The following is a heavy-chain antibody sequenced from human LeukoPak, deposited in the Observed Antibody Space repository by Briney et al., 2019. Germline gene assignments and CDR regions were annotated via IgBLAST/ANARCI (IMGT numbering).Heavy chain of an antibody. CDR1: GGSISSSSYY. CDR3: ARTKGYSICWYEY. J-gene: IGHJ4*02. Sequence: SETLSLTCTVSGGSISSSSYYWGWIRQPPGKGLEWIGSIYYSGSTYYNPSLKSRVTISVDTPKNQFSLKMNSVTAADTAVYYCARTKGYSICWYEYWGQGTLVTVSS. V-gene: IGHV4-39*07. D-gene: IGHD6-19*01. CDR2: IYYSGST.